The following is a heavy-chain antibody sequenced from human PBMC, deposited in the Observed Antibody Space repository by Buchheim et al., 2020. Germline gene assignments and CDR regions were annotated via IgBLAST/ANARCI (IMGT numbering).Heavy chain of an antibody. CDR1: GGTFSSYA. CDR2: IIPILGIA. J-gene: IGHJ6*02. V-gene: IGHV1-69*04. D-gene: IGHD2-2*01. Sequence: QVQLVQSGAEVKKPGSSVKVSCKASGGTFSSYAISWVRQAPGQGLEWMGRIIPILGIANYAQKFQGRVTITADKSTSPAYMELSSLRSEDTAVYYCARVEFGYCSSTSCYVPSGMDVWGQGTT. CDR3: ARVEFGYCSSTSCYVPSGMDV.